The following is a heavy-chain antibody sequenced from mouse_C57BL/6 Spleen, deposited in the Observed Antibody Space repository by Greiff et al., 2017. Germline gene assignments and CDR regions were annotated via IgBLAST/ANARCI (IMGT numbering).Heavy chain of an antibody. CDR3: ARRSYYDDVEYFDY. V-gene: IGHV1-47*01. CDR2: FHPYNDNT. Sequence: QVQLKESGAELVKPGASVKMSCKASGYTFTTYPIEWMNQNHGKSLEWIGNFHPYNDNTKYNEKFKGKATLTVEKSSSTVYLELSRLSSDDSAVYYCARRSYYDDVEYFDYWGQGTTLTVSS. J-gene: IGHJ2*01. CDR1: GYTFTTYP. D-gene: IGHD2-4*01.